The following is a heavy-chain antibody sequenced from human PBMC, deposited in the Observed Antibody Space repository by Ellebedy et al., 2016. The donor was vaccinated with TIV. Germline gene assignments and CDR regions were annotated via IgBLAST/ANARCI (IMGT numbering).Heavy chain of an antibody. CDR3: AGGNNKQFDY. J-gene: IGHJ4*02. D-gene: IGHD1-14*01. CDR2: ISYDGSNK. Sequence: GESLKISCAASGFTFSTYAMHWVRQAPGKGLEWVAVISYDGSNKYYADSVKGRFTISRDNSKHTLNLQMSSLRADDTAVYYCAGGNNKQFDYWGQGTLVTVSS. CDR1: GFTFSTYA. V-gene: IGHV3-30*15.